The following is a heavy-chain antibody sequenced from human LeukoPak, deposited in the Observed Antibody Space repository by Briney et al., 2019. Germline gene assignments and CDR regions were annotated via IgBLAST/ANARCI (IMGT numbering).Heavy chain of an antibody. Sequence: SVKVSCKASGGTFSSYAISWVRQAPGQGLEWMGRIIPILGIANYAQKFQGRVTITADKSTSTAYMELSSLRSEDTAVYYCAREALNYDILTGYYNDYWGQGTLVTVSS. D-gene: IGHD3-9*01. J-gene: IGHJ4*02. CDR1: GGTFSSYA. V-gene: IGHV1-69*04. CDR2: IIPILGIA. CDR3: AREALNYDILTGYYNDY.